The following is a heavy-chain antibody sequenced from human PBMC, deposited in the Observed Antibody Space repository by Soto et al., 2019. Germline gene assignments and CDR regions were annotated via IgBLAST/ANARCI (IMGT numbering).Heavy chain of an antibody. CDR3: AGDSPHDSRVAGDY. CDR2: INGDGSET. Sequence: EVQLVESGGGLVQPGGSLRLSCAASGFTFSTHWMHWVRQAPGKGLVWVSRINGDGSETTYADSVKGRLTISRDNAKNTLYLEMNNLRVEDMAVYYCAGDSPHDSRVAGDYWGQGTLVTVSS. CDR1: GFTFSTHW. J-gene: IGHJ4*02. V-gene: IGHV3-74*01. D-gene: IGHD3-22*01.